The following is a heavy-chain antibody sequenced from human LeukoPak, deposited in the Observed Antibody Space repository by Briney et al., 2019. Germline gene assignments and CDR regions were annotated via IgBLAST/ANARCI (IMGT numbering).Heavy chain of an antibody. CDR3: ARNVGSGFDY. Sequence: ASVKVSCKASGYTFTTYYIHWVRQAPGQGLEWMGFINPSGGSTSYAQKFRARITMTRDTSTSTVYMELSSLRSEDTAVYYCARNVGSGFDYWGQGTLVTVSS. CDR2: INPSGGST. CDR1: GYTFTTYY. V-gene: IGHV1-46*01. J-gene: IGHJ4*02. D-gene: IGHD1-1*01.